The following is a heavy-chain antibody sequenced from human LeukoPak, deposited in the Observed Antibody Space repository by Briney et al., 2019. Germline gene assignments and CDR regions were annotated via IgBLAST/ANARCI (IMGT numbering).Heavy chain of an antibody. CDR3: ARVPSLSGSYLFDAFDI. V-gene: IGHV3-48*01. CDR1: GFTFSTYS. CDR2: ISSSSSTI. D-gene: IGHD1-26*01. Sequence: PGGSLRLSCAASGFTFSTYSMNWVRQAPGKGLEWVSYISSSSSTIYYADSVKGRFTISRDNAKNSLYLQMNSLRAEDTAVYYCARVPSLSGSYLFDAFDIWGQGTMVTVSS. J-gene: IGHJ3*02.